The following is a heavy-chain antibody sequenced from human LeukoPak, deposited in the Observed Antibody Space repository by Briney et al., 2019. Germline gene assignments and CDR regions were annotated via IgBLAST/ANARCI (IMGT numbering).Heavy chain of an antibody. CDR2: INPNSGGT. D-gene: IGHD3-22*01. V-gene: IGHV1-2*06. CDR1: GYTFTGYY. Sequence: ASVKVSCKASGYTFTGYYIHWVRQAPGQGLEWMGRINPNSGGTNYAQKFQGRVTMTRDTSISTAYMELSRLRSDDTAVYYCATSAQGSGYSPLGYWGQGTLVTVSS. J-gene: IGHJ4*02. CDR3: ATSAQGSGYSPLGY.